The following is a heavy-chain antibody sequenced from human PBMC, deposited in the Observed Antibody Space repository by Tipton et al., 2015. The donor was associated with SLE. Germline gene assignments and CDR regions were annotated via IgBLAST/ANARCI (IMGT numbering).Heavy chain of an antibody. D-gene: IGHD1-14*01. CDR1: GGSFSGYY. J-gene: IGHJ3*02. CDR2: INHSGST. CDR3: ARLNRYDAFDI. Sequence: TLSLTCAVYGGSFSGYYWSWIRQPPGKGLEWIGEINHSGSTNYNPSLKSRLTISVDTSKNQFSLKLSSVTAADTAVYYCARLNRYDAFDIWGQGTMVTVSS. V-gene: IGHV4-34*01.